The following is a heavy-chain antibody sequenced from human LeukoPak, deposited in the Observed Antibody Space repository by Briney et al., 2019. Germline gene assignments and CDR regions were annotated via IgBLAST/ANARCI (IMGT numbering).Heavy chain of an antibody. Sequence: PGGSPRLSCAASGFTFSSYEMNWVRQAPGKGLEWVSYISSSGSTIYYADSVKGRFTISRDNAKNTLYLQMNSLRAEDTAVYYCAKAGCSSTSCRARFDYWGQGTLVTVSS. J-gene: IGHJ4*02. V-gene: IGHV3-48*03. D-gene: IGHD2-2*01. CDR1: GFTFSSYE. CDR2: ISSSGSTI. CDR3: AKAGCSSTSCRARFDY.